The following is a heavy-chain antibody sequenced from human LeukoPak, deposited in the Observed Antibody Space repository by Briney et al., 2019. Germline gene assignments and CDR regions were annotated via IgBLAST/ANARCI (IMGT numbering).Heavy chain of an antibody. Sequence: PGGSLRLSCAASGFTFSSYSMSWVRQAPGKGLEWVSSISSSSSYIYYADSVKGRFTISRDNAKNSLYLQMNSLRAEDTAVYYCARDWTPQDAFDIWGQGTMVTVSS. V-gene: IGHV3-21*01. J-gene: IGHJ3*02. CDR3: ARDWTPQDAFDI. CDR1: GFTFSSYS. CDR2: ISSSSSYI. D-gene: IGHD3/OR15-3a*01.